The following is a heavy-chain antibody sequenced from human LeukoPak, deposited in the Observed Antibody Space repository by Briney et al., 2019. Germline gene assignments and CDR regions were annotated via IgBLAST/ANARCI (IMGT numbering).Heavy chain of an antibody. CDR1: GYTFTSYY. D-gene: IGHD3-9*01. J-gene: IGHJ4*02. Sequence: ASVKVSCKASGYTFTSYYMHWVRQAPGQGLEWMGIINPSGGSTSYAQKFQGRVTMTRDTSTSTVYMELSSLRSEDTAVYYCARYRTLYYHMLTGYQFDFWGQGTLVTVSS. CDR2: INPSGGST. V-gene: IGHV1-46*01. CDR3: ARYRTLYYHMLTGYQFDF.